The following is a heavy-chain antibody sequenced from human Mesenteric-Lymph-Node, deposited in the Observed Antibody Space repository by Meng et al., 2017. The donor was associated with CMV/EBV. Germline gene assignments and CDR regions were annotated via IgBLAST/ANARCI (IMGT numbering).Heavy chain of an antibody. J-gene: IGHJ6*01. CDR1: GFTFSSYA. V-gene: IGHV3-23*01. D-gene: IGHD5-12*01. CDR2: ISGSGGST. CDR3: ARGIYSGYDTKYYYYGMDV. Sequence: GESLKISCAASGFTFSSYAMTWVRQAPGKGLEWVSGISGSGGSTYYADSVKGRFTISRDNAKKSLYLQMNSLRAEDTAVYYCARGIYSGYDTKYYYYGMDVWGQGTTVNVSS.